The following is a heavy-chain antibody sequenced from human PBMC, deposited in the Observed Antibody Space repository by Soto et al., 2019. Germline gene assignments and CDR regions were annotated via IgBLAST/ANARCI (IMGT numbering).Heavy chain of an antibody. CDR2: ISYDGSNK. Sequence: QVQVVESGGGVVQPGRSLRLSCAASGFTFSSYARHWVRQAPGKGLEWVAVISYDGSNKYYADSVKGRFTISRDNSKNTLYLQMNSLRAEDTAVYYCARDYSYGTNSPDFWGQGTLVTVSS. J-gene: IGHJ4*02. CDR3: ARDYSYGTNSPDF. V-gene: IGHV3-30-3*01. CDR1: GFTFSSYA. D-gene: IGHD5-18*01.